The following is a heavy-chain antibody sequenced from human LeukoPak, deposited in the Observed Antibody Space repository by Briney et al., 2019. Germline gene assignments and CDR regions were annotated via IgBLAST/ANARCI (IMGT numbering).Heavy chain of an antibody. CDR3: ARGLRQGYMDV. V-gene: IGHV4-59*08. CDR1: GGSISSYY. Sequence: SETLSLTCTVSGGSISSYYWSWIRQPPGKGLEWIGYIYYSGSTNYNPSLKSRVTISVDMSKNQFSLKLSSVTAADAAVYYCARGLRQGYMDVWGKGTTVTVSS. CDR2: IYYSGST. J-gene: IGHJ6*03.